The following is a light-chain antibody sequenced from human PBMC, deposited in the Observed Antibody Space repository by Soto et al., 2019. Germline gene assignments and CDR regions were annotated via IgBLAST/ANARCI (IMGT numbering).Light chain of an antibody. CDR1: QSVKTN. J-gene: IGKJ1*01. V-gene: IGKV3-15*01. CDR3: QHYVTSLTT. Sequence: EIVMTQSPATLSVSPGERATLSCRASQSVKTNLAWYQQKPGQAPRLLIYGASTRATGISARFSGSGSGTDFTLTISRLEPEDFAVYYCQHYVTSLTTFGQGTKVDIK. CDR2: GAS.